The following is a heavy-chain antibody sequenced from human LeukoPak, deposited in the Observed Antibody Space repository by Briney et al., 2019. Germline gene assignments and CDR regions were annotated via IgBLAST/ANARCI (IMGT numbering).Heavy chain of an antibody. J-gene: IGHJ3*02. Sequence: SETLSLTCTVSGDSFTSVTDYWAWIRQPPGKGLEWIASGDYSGGTYYNPSLESRVAISADMSKNQISLKLTSVTGADTAVYYCARVNHGIAAAGTGDAFDIWGQGTMVTVSS. CDR1: GDSFTSVTDY. D-gene: IGHD6-13*01. V-gene: IGHV4-39*07. CDR3: ARVNHGIAAAGTGDAFDI. CDR2: GDYSGGT.